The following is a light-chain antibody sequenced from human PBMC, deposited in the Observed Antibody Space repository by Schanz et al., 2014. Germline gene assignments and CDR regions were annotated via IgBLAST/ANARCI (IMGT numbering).Light chain of an antibody. J-gene: IGLJ2*01. CDR2: DVS. CDR3: CSYTSNRSVV. CDR1: SSDVGGYNY. Sequence: QSALTQPASVSGSPGQSITISCTGTSSDVGGYNYVSWYQQHPGKAPKLMIYDVSNRPSGVSNRFSGSKSGNTASLTISGLQAEDEADYYCCSYTSNRSVVFGGGTKLTVL. V-gene: IGLV2-14*01.